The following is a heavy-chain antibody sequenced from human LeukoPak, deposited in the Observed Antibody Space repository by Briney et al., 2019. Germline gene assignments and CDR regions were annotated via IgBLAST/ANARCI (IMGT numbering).Heavy chain of an antibody. D-gene: IGHD3-3*01. CDR3: ARQADYYDFWSGYYYDY. Sequence: GESLKISCKGSGYSSTSYWIGWVRQMPGKGLEWMGIIYPGDSDTRYSPSFQGQVTISADKSISTAYLQWSSLKASDTAMYYCARQADYYDFWSGYYYDYWGQGTLVTVSS. CDR1: GYSSTSYW. J-gene: IGHJ4*02. CDR2: IYPGDSDT. V-gene: IGHV5-51*01.